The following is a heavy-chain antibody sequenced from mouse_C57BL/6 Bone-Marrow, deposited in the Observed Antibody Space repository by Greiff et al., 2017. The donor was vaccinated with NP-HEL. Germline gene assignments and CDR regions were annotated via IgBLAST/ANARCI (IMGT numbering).Heavy chain of an antibody. V-gene: IGHV1-63*01. Sequence: LQESGAELVRPGTSVKMSCKASGYTFTNYWIGWAKQRPGHGLEWIGDIYPGGGYTNYNEKFKGKATLTADKSSSTAYMQFSSLTSEDSAIYYCARSSGYYLYFDYWGQGTTLTVSS. D-gene: IGHD2-3*01. CDR3: ARSSGYYLYFDY. CDR2: IYPGGGYT. CDR1: GYTFTNYW. J-gene: IGHJ2*01.